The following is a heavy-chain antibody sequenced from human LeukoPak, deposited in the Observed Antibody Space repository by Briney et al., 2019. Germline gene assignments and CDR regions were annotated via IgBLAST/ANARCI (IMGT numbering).Heavy chain of an antibody. V-gene: IGHV1-2*02. CDR2: INPNSGGT. Sequence: ASVKVSCKASGYTFTGYYMHWVRQAPGQGLEWMGWINPNSGGTNYAQKFQGRVTMTRDTSISTAYMELSRLRSDDTAVYYCARVEGNYYDSSGYLVWYFDYWGQGTLVTVSS. J-gene: IGHJ4*02. CDR3: ARVEGNYYDSSGYLVWYFDY. D-gene: IGHD3-22*01. CDR1: GYTFTGYY.